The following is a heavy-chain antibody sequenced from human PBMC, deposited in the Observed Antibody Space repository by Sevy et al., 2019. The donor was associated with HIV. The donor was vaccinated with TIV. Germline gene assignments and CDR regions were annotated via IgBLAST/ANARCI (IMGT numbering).Heavy chain of an antibody. J-gene: IGHJ4*02. Sequence: SETLSLTCTVSGGSISSSNYYWGWIRQPPGKGLEWIANIYYTGSTYYNPSLKSRVTIFADTSKNQFSLKLSSVTAADTDVYYCARQMHYYDSAGYYHWDYWGQGTLVTVSS. CDR1: GGSISSSNYY. CDR2: IYYTGST. V-gene: IGHV4-39*01. CDR3: ARQMHYYDSAGYYHWDY. D-gene: IGHD3-22*01.